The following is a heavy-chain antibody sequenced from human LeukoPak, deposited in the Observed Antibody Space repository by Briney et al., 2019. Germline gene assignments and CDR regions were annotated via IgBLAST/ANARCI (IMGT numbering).Heavy chain of an antibody. D-gene: IGHD6-6*01. Sequence: GESLEISFEGSGYDFSTYYIAWVRQMPGKSLESMGIIYPGDSDTRYSPSFQGQVTISADKSISTAYLQWSSLKASDTAIYYCTRFRAYSTSSGYFDLWGRGTPVTVSS. CDR1: GYDFSTYY. CDR2: IYPGDSDT. V-gene: IGHV5-51*01. J-gene: IGHJ2*01. CDR3: TRFRAYSTSSGYFDL.